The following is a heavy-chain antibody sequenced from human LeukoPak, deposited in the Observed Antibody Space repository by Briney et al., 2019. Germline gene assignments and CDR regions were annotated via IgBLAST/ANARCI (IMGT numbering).Heavy chain of an antibody. J-gene: IGHJ5*02. D-gene: IGHD1-7*01. Sequence: RASVKVSCKAFGYTFTGYWMHWVRQAPGQGPEWMGVISPSGGSTIYAQKFKGRVTLTRDMSTSTDYLELSSLRSEDTAVYYCARDHLNWNYGHNAFDPWGQGTLVTVSS. CDR3: ARDHLNWNYGHNAFDP. V-gene: IGHV1-46*01. CDR1: GYTFTGYW. CDR2: ISPSGGST.